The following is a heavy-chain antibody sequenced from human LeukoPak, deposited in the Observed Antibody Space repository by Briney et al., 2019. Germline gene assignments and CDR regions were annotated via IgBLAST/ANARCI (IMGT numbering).Heavy chain of an antibody. CDR3: ASFRPVATIFDY. V-gene: IGHV3-21*01. Sequence: GGSLRLSCAASGFTFSSYSMNWVRQAPGKGLEWVSSISSSSSYIYYEDSVKGRFTISRDNAKNSLYLQMNSLRAEDTAVYYCASFRPVATIFDYWGQGTLVTVSS. CDR2: ISSSSSYI. J-gene: IGHJ4*02. D-gene: IGHD5-12*01. CDR1: GFTFSSYS.